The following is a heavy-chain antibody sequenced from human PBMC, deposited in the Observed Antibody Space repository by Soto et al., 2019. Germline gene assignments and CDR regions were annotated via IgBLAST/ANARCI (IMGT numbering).Heavy chain of an antibody. J-gene: IGHJ3*02. V-gene: IGHV3-48*03. Sequence: GGSLRLSCTASGFTFSSHAMTWVRQAPGKGLEWVSGLSDSGISIYYADSVKGRFTISRDNAKNSLYLQMNSLRAEDTAVYYCARGDYYDSSGPFSDAFDIWGQGTMVTVSS. CDR1: GFTFSSHA. CDR2: LSDSGISI. CDR3: ARGDYYDSSGPFSDAFDI. D-gene: IGHD3-22*01.